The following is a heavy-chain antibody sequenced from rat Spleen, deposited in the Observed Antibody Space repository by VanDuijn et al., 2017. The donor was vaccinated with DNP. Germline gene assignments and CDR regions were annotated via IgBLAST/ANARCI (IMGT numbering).Heavy chain of an antibody. Sequence: EVQLQESGPGLVKPSQSLSLTCSVTGYSITSNYKWSWIRKFPGNKLEWMGYINYAGTTNYNPSLNSRISITRDTSRNQFFLQLNSLTTEDTATYYCARLRLEWEVRAMDAWGQGTSVTVSS. CDR1: GYSITSNYK. CDR3: ARLRLEWEVRAMDA. D-gene: IGHD1-1*01. J-gene: IGHJ4*01. V-gene: IGHV3-3*01. CDR2: INYAGTT.